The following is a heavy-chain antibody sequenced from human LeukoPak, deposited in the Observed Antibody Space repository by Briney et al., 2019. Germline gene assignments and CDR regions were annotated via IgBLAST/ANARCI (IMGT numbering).Heavy chain of an antibody. D-gene: IGHD3-16*02. CDR2: INHSGST. V-gene: IGHV4-34*01. CDR1: GGSFSGYY. J-gene: IGHJ4*02. Sequence: PSETLSLTCAVYGGSFSGYYWSWIRQPPGKGLEWIGEINHSGSTNYNPSLKSRVTISVDTSKNQFSLKLSSVTAADAAVYYCARGVRDDYIWGSYRQYYFDYWGQGTLVTVSS. CDR3: ARGVRDDYIWGSYRQYYFDY.